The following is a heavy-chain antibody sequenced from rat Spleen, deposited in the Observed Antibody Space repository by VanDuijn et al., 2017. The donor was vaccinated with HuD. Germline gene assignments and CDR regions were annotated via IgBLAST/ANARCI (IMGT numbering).Heavy chain of an antibody. CDR3: ARHGLYYGGYSGDYFDY. CDR2: ITNTGSST. Sequence: EVQLVESGGGLVQPGRSLKLSCVASGFIFKNYWMTWVRQAPGKGLEWVASITNTGSSTYYSDSVKDRFSISRLNAESTLYLQMDSLRSEDTATYYCARHGLYYGGYSGDYFDYWGQGVMVTVSS. CDR1: GFIFKNYW. D-gene: IGHD1-11*01. V-gene: IGHV5-31*01. J-gene: IGHJ2*01.